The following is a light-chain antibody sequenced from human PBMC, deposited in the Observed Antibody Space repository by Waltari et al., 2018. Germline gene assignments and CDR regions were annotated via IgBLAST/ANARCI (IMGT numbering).Light chain of an antibody. CDR1: QRLTKNY. CDR3: QQYGSSILYT. V-gene: IGKV3-20*01. J-gene: IGKJ2*01. CDR2: GAS. Sequence: VLTQSPGTLSLSPGERATLSCRASQRLTKNYLAWYQQKPGQAPRLLIYGASSRAAGIPDRCSGSGSGTDFALTISRLEPEDSAVYYCQQYGSSILYTFGQGTKLEIQ.